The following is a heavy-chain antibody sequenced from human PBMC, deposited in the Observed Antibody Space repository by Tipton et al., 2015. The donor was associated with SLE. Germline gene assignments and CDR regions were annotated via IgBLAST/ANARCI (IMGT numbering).Heavy chain of an antibody. CDR1: GFTFSSSY. V-gene: IGHV3-7*01. CDR3: AREEIEDDYGELGELYYNFYYLDV. J-gene: IGHJ6*03. D-gene: IGHD4-17*01. Sequence: SLRLSCAASGFTFSSSYMTWIRQAPGKGLEWVATIKEDGGETYYVDSVKGRFTISRDNAKNSLFLQMNTLRVEDTGVYFCAREEIEDDYGELGELYYNFYYLDVWGKGTTVTVTS. CDR2: IKEDGGET.